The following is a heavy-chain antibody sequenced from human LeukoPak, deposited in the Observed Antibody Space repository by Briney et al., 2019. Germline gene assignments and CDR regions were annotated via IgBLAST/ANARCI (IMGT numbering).Heavy chain of an antibody. V-gene: IGHV3-33*08. CDR1: GFTFTTYW. CDR2: IWYDGSNK. Sequence: GGSLRLSCAASGFTFTTYWMHWVRQAPGKGLEWVAVIWYDGSNKYYADSVKGRFTISRDNSKNTLYLQMNSLRADDTAVYYCASRSPALDYWGQGTLVTVSS. CDR3: ASRSPALDY. D-gene: IGHD2-2*01. J-gene: IGHJ4*02.